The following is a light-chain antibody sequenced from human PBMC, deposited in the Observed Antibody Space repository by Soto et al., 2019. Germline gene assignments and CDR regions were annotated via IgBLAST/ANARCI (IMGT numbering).Light chain of an antibody. CDR1: SSDVGGYNY. CDR2: DVS. Sequence: QSALTQPASVSGSPGQSITISCTGTSSDVGGYNYVSWYQQHPGESPKLMIYDVSNRPSGVSNRVSGSKSANTASLTISGLQAEDESDYYCSSYTSSSTLYYVFGTGTKLTAL. CDR3: SSYTSSSTLYYV. J-gene: IGLJ1*01. V-gene: IGLV2-14*01.